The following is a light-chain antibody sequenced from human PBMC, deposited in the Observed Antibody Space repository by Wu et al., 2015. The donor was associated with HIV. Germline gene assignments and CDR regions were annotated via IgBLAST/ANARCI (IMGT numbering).Light chain of an antibody. J-gene: IGKJ2*02. CDR3: QQSYSTPQST. V-gene: IGKV1-39*01. CDR2: AAS. CDR1: QSISSY. Sequence: DIQMTQSPSSLSASVGDRVTITCRTSQSISSYLNWYQQKPGKAPQLLIYAASSLHSGVPSRFSGSGSGTDFTLTISSLQPEDVATYYCQQSYSTPQSTFGQGTKLEIK.